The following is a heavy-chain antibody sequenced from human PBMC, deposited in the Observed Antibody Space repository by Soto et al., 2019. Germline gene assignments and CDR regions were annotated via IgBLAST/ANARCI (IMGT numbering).Heavy chain of an antibody. CDR2: IYWDDDK. V-gene: IGHV2-5*02. D-gene: IGHD2-2*01. J-gene: IGHJ5*02. CDR1: GFSLSTSGVG. CDR3: AHSPLGYCSSTSCYGLWCGP. Sequence: GSGPTLVNPTQTLTLTCTFSGFSLSTSGVGVGRIRQPPGKALEWLALIYWDDDKRYSPSLKSRLTITKDTSKNQVVLTMTNMDPVDTATYYCAHSPLGYCSSTSCYGLWCGPWGQGTLVTSPQ.